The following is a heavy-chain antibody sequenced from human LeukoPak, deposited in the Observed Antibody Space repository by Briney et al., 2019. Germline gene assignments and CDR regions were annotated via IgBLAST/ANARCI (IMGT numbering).Heavy chain of an antibody. J-gene: IGHJ4*02. V-gene: IGHV3-48*01. Sequence: GGSLRLSCAASGFTFSTYSMNWVRQAPGKGLEWVSYLSSSSSTIFYADSVKGRFTISRDNAKNSLYLQMNSLRAEDTAVYYCARDTYGSGHRSGGNCEGFDYWGQGTLVTVSS. CDR1: GFTFSTYS. CDR3: ARDTYGSGHRSGGNCEGFDY. CDR2: LSSSSSTI. D-gene: IGHD2-15*01.